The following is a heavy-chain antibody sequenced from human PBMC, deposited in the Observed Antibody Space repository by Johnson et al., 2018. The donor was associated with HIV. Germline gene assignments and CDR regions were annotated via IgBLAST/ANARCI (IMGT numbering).Heavy chain of an antibody. Sequence: VQLVESGGGSVQPGGSLRLSCVASGFTFSNCAMNWVRQAPGKGLEWVGRIKRQIEGETTDYAAPVKGRFTISRDDSKNTLYLQMNSLTTEDTAVYYCTTKPYSSSWYGAFDIWGQGTMVTVSS. CDR3: TTKPYSSSWYGAFDI. CDR2: IKRQIEGETT. V-gene: IGHV3-15*01. J-gene: IGHJ3*02. D-gene: IGHD6-13*01. CDR1: GFTFSNCA.